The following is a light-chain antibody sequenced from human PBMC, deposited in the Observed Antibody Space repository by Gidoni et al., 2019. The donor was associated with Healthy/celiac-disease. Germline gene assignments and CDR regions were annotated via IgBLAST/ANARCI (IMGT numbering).Light chain of an antibody. CDR3: QQYGSSPYT. CDR1: QSVSSSY. Sequence: DIVLTQSPGTLSLSPGERASLSCRASQSVSSSYFAWYQQKPGQAPRLLIYGASFRATGIPDRFSGSGSGTDFTLTISRLEPEDFAVYYCQQYGSSPYTFGQGTKLEIK. CDR2: GAS. V-gene: IGKV3-20*01. J-gene: IGKJ2*01.